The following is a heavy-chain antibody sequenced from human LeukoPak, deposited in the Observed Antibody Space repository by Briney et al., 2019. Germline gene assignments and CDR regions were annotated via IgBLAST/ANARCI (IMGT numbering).Heavy chain of an antibody. D-gene: IGHD2-8*01. Sequence: PGRSLRLSCAASGFTFSSYAMHWVRQAPGKGLEWVAVISYDGSNKYYADSVKGRFTISRDNSRNTLYLQMNSLRAEDTAVYYCARGCTPAYYYNYGMDVWGQGTTVTVSS. CDR3: ARGCTPAYYYNYGMDV. CDR2: ISYDGSNK. CDR1: GFTFSSYA. J-gene: IGHJ6*02. V-gene: IGHV3-30*04.